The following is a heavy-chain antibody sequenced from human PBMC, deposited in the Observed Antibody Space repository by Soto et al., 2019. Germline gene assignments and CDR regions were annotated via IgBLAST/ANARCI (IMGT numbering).Heavy chain of an antibody. Sequence: SETLSLTCAVSGGSISSGGYSWSWIRQPPGKGLEWIGYIYHSGSTYYNPSLKSRVTISVDRSKNQFSLKLSSVTAAGTAVYYCARGGGSFTPLDYWGQGTLVTVSS. CDR2: IYHSGST. CDR1: GGSISSGGYS. V-gene: IGHV4-30-2*01. D-gene: IGHD1-26*01. CDR3: ARGGGSFTPLDY. J-gene: IGHJ4*02.